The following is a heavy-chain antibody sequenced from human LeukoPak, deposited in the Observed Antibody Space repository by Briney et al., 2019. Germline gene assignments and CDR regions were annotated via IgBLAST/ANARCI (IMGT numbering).Heavy chain of an antibody. J-gene: IGHJ4*02. D-gene: IGHD2-2*03. CDR3: AREFGYCSTTSCPLGF. CDR2: GGKT. Sequence: GGKTFYADSVKGRFTISRDNSKNTLYLQMNSLRAEDTAVYYCAREFGYCSTTSCPLGFWGQGTPVTVSS. V-gene: IGHV3-53*01.